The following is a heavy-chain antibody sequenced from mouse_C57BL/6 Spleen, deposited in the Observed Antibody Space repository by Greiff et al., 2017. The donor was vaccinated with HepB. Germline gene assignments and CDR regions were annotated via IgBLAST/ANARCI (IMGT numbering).Heavy chain of an antibody. D-gene: IGHD1-1*01. CDR2: INPNNGGT. CDR3: ARTFYYYGSSSRYFDV. J-gene: IGHJ1*03. CDR1: GYTFTDYN. Sequence: VQLQQSGPELVKPGASVKMSCKASGYTFTDYNMHWVKQSHGKSLEWIGYINPNNGGTSYNQKFKGKATLTVNKSSSTAYMELRSLTSEDSAVYYCARTFYYYGSSSRYFDVWGTGTTVTVSS. V-gene: IGHV1-22*01.